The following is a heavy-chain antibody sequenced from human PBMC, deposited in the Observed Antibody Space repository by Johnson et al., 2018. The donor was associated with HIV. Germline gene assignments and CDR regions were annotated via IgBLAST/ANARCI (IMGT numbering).Heavy chain of an antibody. J-gene: IGHJ3*02. V-gene: IGHV3-9*01. Sequence: VQLVESGGDVVQPGRSLILSCEASAFTFDDYAMHWVRQAPGKGLEWVSGISWNSGTIYYADSVKGRFTISRDNAKNSLYLQMNSLRAEDTAVYYCARPLGGSVDAFDIWGQGTMLTVSS. D-gene: IGHD1-26*01. CDR3: ARPLGGSVDAFDI. CDR2: ISWNSGTI. CDR1: AFTFDDYA.